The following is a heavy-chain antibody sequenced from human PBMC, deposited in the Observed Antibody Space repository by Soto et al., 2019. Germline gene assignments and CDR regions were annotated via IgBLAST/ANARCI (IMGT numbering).Heavy chain of an antibody. CDR1: GGSISSGGYS. CDR2: IYHSGST. J-gene: IGHJ6*02. Sequence: PSETLSLTCAVSGGSISSGGYSWSWIRQPPGKGLEWIGYIYHSGSTYYNPSLKSRVTISVDRSKNQFSLKLSSVTAADTAVYYCARLTETSEGWFAWKYYGMDVWGQGTTVTVSS. CDR3: ARLTETSEGWFAWKYYGMDV. D-gene: IGHD3-10*01. V-gene: IGHV4-30-2*01.